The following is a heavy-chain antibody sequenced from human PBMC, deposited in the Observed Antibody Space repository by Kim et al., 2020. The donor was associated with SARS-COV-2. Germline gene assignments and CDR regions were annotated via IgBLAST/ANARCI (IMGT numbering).Heavy chain of an antibody. V-gene: IGHV3-30*04. J-gene: IGHJ4*02. CDR2: ISYDGSNK. CDR1: GFTFSSYA. Sequence: GGSLRLSCAASGFTFSSYAMHWVRQAPGKGLEWVAVISYDGSNKYYADSVKGRFTISRDNSKNTLYLQMNSLRAEDTAVYYCARDMAITGTTVDYWGQGTLVTVSS. CDR3: ARDMAITGTTVDY. D-gene: IGHD1-20*01.